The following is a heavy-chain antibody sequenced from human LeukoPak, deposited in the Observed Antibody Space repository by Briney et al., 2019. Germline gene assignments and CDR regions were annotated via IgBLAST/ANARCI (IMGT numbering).Heavy chain of an antibody. Sequence: SETLSLTCAISGVSISSSNWWSWVRQPPEKGLEWIGEIYHSGSLNYNPSLKSRVTISVDKSKNQFSLKLSSVTAAATAVYYRASKANCSGGRCPRGAFDIWGPGTKVTVSS. CDR3: ASKANCSGGRCPRGAFDI. V-gene: IGHV4-4*02. CDR1: GVSISSSNW. J-gene: IGHJ3*02. D-gene: IGHD2-15*01. CDR2: IYHSGSL.